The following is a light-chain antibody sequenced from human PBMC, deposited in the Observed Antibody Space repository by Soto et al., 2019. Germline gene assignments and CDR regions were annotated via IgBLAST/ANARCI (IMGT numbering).Light chain of an antibody. J-gene: IGLJ1*01. CDR1: SSDVGKYDR. CDR2: EVT. Sequence: QSVLTQPPSVSGSPGQSVTISCTGTSSDVGKYDRVSWYQQPPGTAPRLIMYEVTNRPSGVPARFSGSKSGNTASLTISGLQAEDEADYFCSSYTSASRYVFGAGTQLTVL. V-gene: IGLV2-18*02. CDR3: SSYTSASRYV.